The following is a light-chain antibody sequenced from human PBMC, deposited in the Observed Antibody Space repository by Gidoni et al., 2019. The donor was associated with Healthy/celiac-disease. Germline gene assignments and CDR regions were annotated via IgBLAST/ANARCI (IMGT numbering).Light chain of an antibody. CDR3: QQYNNWTPLT. Sequence: EIVITLSPATLSVSPGERATLSCRASQSLSSNLAWYQQKPGQAPRLLIYGASTRATGSPARFSGSGAGTEFTLTISSLQSEDFAVYYCQQYNNWTPLTFGGGTKVEIK. CDR1: QSLSSN. V-gene: IGKV3-15*01. J-gene: IGKJ4*01. CDR2: GAS.